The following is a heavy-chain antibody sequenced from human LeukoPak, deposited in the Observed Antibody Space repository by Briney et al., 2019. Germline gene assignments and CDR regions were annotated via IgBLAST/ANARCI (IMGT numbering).Heavy chain of an antibody. CDR1: GGSISSYY. D-gene: IGHD3-9*01. CDR3: ACASTYYDILTGYSNHYYFDY. V-gene: IGHV4-59*01. J-gene: IGHJ4*02. CDR2: IYYSGST. Sequence: PSETLSLTCTVSGGSISSYYWGWIRQPPGKGLEWIGYIYYSGSTNYNPSLKSRVTISVDTSKNQFSLKLSSVTAADTAVYYCACASTYYDILTGYSNHYYFDYWGQGTLVTVSS.